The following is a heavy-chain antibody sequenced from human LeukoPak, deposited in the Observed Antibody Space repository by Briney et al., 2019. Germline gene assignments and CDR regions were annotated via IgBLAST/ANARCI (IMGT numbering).Heavy chain of an antibody. D-gene: IGHD1-26*01. Sequence: GGSLRLSCAASGFTFGGYSMNWVRQAPGKGLEWVSSISSSSSYIYYADSVKGRFTISRDNAKNSLYLQMNSLRAEDTAVYYCARDEQWELLPFDYWGQGTLVTVSS. J-gene: IGHJ4*02. CDR1: GFTFGGYS. CDR2: ISSSSSYI. V-gene: IGHV3-21*01. CDR3: ARDEQWELLPFDY.